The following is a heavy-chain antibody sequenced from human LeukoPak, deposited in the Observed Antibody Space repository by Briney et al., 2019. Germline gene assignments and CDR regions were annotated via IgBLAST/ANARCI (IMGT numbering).Heavy chain of an antibody. D-gene: IGHD3-3*01. CDR2: INSDGSST. J-gene: IGHJ1*01. Sequence: PGGSLRLSCAASGFTFSSYWMHWVRQAPGKGLVWVSRINSDGSSTSYADSVKGRFTISRDNAKNTLYLEMNSLRADDTAVYYCAQAEKRESGHRFQHWGQGILVTVSS. CDR3: AQAEKRESGHRFQH. V-gene: IGHV3-74*01. CDR1: GFTFSSYW.